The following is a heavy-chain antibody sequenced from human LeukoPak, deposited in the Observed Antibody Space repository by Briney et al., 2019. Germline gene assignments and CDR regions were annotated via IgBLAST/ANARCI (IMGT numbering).Heavy chain of an antibody. V-gene: IGHV3-33*01. CDR3: ARDPADRGSGSYYYFDY. CDR1: GFTFSSYG. Sequence: GGSLRLSCAASGFTFSSYGMHWVRQAPGKGLEWVAVIWYDGSNKYYADSVKGRFTISRDNSKNTLYLQMNSLRAEDTAVYYCARDPADRGSGSYYYFDYWGQGTLVTVSS. D-gene: IGHD1-26*01. CDR2: IWYDGSNK. J-gene: IGHJ4*02.